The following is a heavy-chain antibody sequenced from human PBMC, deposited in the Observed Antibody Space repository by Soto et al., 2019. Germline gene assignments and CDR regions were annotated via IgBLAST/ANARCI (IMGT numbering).Heavy chain of an antibody. CDR2: IYYSGST. CDR1: GGSVSIYY. D-gene: IGHD3-22*01. CDR3: AKGRKGYSDTIGSPWAFDI. Sequence: SDTLSLTCTVSGGSVSIYYWAWIRQSPGKALEWIGYIYYSGSTNYNPSLKSRVTISVDTSKNQFSLKLSSVTAADTAVYYCAKGRKGYSDTIGSPWAFDIWGQGTMVTVSS. V-gene: IGHV4-59*02. J-gene: IGHJ3*02.